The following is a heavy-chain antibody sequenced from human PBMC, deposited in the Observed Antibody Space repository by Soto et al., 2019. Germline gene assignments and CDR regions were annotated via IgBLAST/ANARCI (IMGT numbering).Heavy chain of an antibody. V-gene: IGHV3-23*01. J-gene: IGHJ4*02. D-gene: IGHD2-15*01. CDR2: VSIGGST. CDR1: GFTFISYA. Sequence: DVQLLESGGGLVQPAGSMRLSCAASGFTFISYAMGWVRQGPGKGLEWVAVVSIGGSTHYADSVRGRFTISRDNSKNTLSLQMNSLTAEDTAVYFCAKRRGAGGHFDYWGQGALVTVSS. CDR3: AKRRGAGGHFDY.